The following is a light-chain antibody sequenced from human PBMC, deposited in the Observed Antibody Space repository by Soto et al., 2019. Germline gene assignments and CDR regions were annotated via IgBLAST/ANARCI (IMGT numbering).Light chain of an antibody. Sequence: DIQMTQSPSSLSASVVDRVTITFRASQSISTYLNWYQQKPGKAPNLLIYSASNLQSGVPSRFSGSGSGTDFTLTISSLQPEDFAAYYCQQSYGTPITFGQGTRLEI. CDR2: SAS. CDR1: QSISTY. CDR3: QQSYGTPIT. J-gene: IGKJ5*01. V-gene: IGKV1-39*01.